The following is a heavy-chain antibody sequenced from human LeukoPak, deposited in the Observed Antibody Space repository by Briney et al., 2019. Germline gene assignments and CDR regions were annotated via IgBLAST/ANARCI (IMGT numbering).Heavy chain of an antibody. CDR2: ISWDGGST. CDR1: GFTFDDYA. D-gene: IGHD2-15*01. V-gene: IGHV3-43D*03. CDR3: AKGSGYCSGGSCFYYYMDV. J-gene: IGHJ6*03. Sequence: GGSLRLSCAASGFTFDDYAMHWVRQAPGKGLEWVSLISWDGGSTYYADSVKGRFTISRDNSKNSLYLQMNSLRAEDTALYYCAKGSGYCSGGSCFYYYMDVWGKGTTVTVS.